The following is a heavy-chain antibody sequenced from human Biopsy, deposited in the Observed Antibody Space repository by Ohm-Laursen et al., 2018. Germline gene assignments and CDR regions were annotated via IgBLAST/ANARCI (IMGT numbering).Heavy chain of an antibody. CDR1: GYTLTDLS. D-gene: IGHD1-20*01. J-gene: IGHJ4*02. CDR2: FAPENGKT. V-gene: IGHV1-24*01. CDR3: AGDINNWNVNY. Sequence: GASVKVSRKVSGYTLTDLSMHWVRQAPGKGLEWMGGFAPENGKTIYAQKFQGRVTMTEDTSTDTAYMELSNLRSEDTAVYYCAGDINNWNVNYWGQGTLVIVSS.